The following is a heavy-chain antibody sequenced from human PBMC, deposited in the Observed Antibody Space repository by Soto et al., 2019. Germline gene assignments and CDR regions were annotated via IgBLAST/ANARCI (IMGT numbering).Heavy chain of an antibody. D-gene: IGHD6-13*01. J-gene: IGHJ4*02. CDR2: IYYSGST. V-gene: IGHV4-31*03. CDR3: ARFEQLVPSY. Sequence: SETLSLTCTVSGGSISSGGYYWSWIRQHPGKGLEWIGYIYYSGSTYYNPSLKSRVTISVDTSKNQFSLKLSSVTAADTAVYYCARFEQLVPSYRGQGTLVTVSS. CDR1: GGSISSGGYY.